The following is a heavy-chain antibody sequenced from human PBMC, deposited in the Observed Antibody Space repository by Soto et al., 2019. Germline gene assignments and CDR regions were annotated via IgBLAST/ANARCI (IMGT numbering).Heavy chain of an antibody. V-gene: IGHV1-8*01. CDR2: MSPGNGNT. CDR3: AKGGLTGAADQ. J-gene: IGHJ4*02. Sequence: QVQLVQSGAEVKRPGASVKVSCKASGYSFTHYDINWVRQAPGQGLEWMGWMSPGNGNTDYAQTFQGRVTMTRDASISTAYMELSSLTSADTAVYYCAKGGLTGAADQWGQGTLVTVTS. CDR1: GYSFTHYD. D-gene: IGHD1-20*01.